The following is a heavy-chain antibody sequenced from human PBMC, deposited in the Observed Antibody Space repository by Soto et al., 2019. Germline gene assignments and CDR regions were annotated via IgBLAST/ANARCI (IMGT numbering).Heavy chain of an antibody. CDR2: INSDGSST. CDR3: ARGYSGYDMVDP. J-gene: IGHJ5*02. CDR1: GFTFSSYW. D-gene: IGHD5-12*01. Sequence: GGSLRLSCAASGFTFSSYWMHWVRQAPGKGLVWVSRINSDGSSTSYADSVKGRFTISRDNAKNTLYLQMNSLRAEDTAVYYCARGYSGYDMVDPWGQGTLVTVSS. V-gene: IGHV3-74*01.